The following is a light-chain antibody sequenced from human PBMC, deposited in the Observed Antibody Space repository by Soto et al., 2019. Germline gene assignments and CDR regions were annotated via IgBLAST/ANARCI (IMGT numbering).Light chain of an antibody. J-gene: IGKJ1*01. CDR1: QSVSSSY. CDR3: QQYNNWPWT. CDR2: GAS. Sequence: EIVWTPSPGTLSLSPGERATLSCRASQSVSSSYLAWYQQKPGQAPRLLIYGASTRATGIPARFSGSGSGTEFTLTISSLQSEDFAVYYCQQYNNWPWTFCQGTKVDIK. V-gene: IGKV3-15*01.